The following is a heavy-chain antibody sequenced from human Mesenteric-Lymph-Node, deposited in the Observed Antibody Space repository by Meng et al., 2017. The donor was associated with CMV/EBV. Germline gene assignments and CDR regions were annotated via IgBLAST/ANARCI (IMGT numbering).Heavy chain of an antibody. Sequence: CKGFGYSFTSYWIGWVRQMPGKGLEWMGIIYPGDSDTRYSPSFQGQVTISADKSISTAYLQWSSLKASDTAMYYCARREMATIRFDYWGQGTLVTVSS. CDR3: ARREMATIRFDY. CDR2: IYPGDSDT. V-gene: IGHV5-51*01. CDR1: GYSFTSYW. J-gene: IGHJ4*02. D-gene: IGHD5-24*01.